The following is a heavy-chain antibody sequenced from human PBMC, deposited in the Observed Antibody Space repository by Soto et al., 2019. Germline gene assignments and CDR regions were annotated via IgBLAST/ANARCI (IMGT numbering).Heavy chain of an antibody. V-gene: IGHV3-23*01. CDR2: ISGSGGST. CDR1: GFTFSSYA. Sequence: QAGGSLRLSCAASGFTFSSYAMSWVRQSPGKGLEWVSAISGSGGSTYYADSVKGRFTISRDNSKNTLYLQMNSLRAEDTAVYYCANLQGSSWVNWFDPWGQGTLVTVSS. J-gene: IGHJ5*02. CDR3: ANLQGSSWVNWFDP. D-gene: IGHD6-13*01.